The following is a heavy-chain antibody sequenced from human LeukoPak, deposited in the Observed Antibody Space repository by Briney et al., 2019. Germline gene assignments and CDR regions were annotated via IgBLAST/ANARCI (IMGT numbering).Heavy chain of an antibody. CDR2: IIPIFGTA. CDR1: GGTFSSYA. CDR3: ARSNYYDSSGYCDY. Sequence: SVKVSYKASGGTFSSYAISWVRQAPGQGLEWMGRIIPIFGTANYAQKFQGRVTITTDESTSTAYMELSSLRSEDTAVYYCARSNYYDSSGYCDYWGQGTLVTVSS. D-gene: IGHD3-22*01. J-gene: IGHJ4*02. V-gene: IGHV1-69*05.